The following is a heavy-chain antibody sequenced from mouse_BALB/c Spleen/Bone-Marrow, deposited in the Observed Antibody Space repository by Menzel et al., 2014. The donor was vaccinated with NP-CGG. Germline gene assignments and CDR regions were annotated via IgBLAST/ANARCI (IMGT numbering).Heavy chain of an antibody. CDR2: IDPANGNT. D-gene: IGHD2-12*01. V-gene: IGHV14-3*02. J-gene: IGHJ1*01. CDR3: ASYRYGWYFDV. CDR1: GLNIKDTY. Sequence: EVKLVESGAELVKLGASVKLSCTASGLNIKDTYMHWVKQRPEQGLEWIGRIDPANGNTKYDPKFQGKATITADTSSNTAPLQLNSLSSEDTAVYYCASYRYGWYFDVWGAGTTVSVSS.